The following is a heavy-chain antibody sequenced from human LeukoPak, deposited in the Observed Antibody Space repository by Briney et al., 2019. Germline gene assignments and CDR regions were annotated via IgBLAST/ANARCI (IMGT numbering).Heavy chain of an antibody. Sequence: TGGSLRLSCAASGFTFSVYGMHWVRQAPGKGLEWVAVVSYDGSDKYYSDSVEGRFSISRDNSKNTAYLQMSSLRAEDTAVYFCAKDWNYYDTSVPFYYYYMEVWGKGTTVTVSS. D-gene: IGHD3-22*01. CDR1: GFTFSVYG. V-gene: IGHV3-30*18. CDR2: VSYDGSDK. CDR3: AKDWNYYDTSVPFYYYYMEV. J-gene: IGHJ6*03.